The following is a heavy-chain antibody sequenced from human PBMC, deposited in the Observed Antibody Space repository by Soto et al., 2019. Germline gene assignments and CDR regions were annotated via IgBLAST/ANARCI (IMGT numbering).Heavy chain of an antibody. CDR1: GGTFSSYA. J-gene: IGHJ4*02. CDR3: ARVTRSNGSGKPTFDY. Sequence: ASLKVSCKASGGTFSSYAISWVRQAPGQGLEWMGGIIPIFGTANYAQKFQGRVTITADESTSTAYMELSSLRSEDTAVYYCARVTRSNGSGKPTFDYWGQGPLVTVSS. CDR2: IIPIFGTA. V-gene: IGHV1-69*13. D-gene: IGHD3-10*01.